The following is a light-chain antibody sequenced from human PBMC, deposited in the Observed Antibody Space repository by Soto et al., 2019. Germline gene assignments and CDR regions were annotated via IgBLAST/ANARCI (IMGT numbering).Light chain of an antibody. CDR3: AAWDASLNGVV. V-gene: IGLV1-44*01. CDR1: SSNIGSNT. CDR2: SNN. Sequence: QSVLTQPPSASGTRGQRVTISCSGSSSNIGSNTVNWYQQLPGTAPKLLIYSNNQRPSGVPDRFSGSKSGTSASLAISGLQSEDEADYYCAAWDASLNGVVFGGGTKLTVL. J-gene: IGLJ2*01.